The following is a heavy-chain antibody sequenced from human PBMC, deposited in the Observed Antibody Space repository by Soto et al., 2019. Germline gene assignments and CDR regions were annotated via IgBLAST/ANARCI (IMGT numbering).Heavy chain of an antibody. D-gene: IGHD1-1*01. V-gene: IGHV3-30*18. CDR2: ISYDGSNK. CDR1: GFTFSSYG. J-gene: IGHJ4*02. CDR3: AKGEYNWNDVGKLDY. Sequence: PGGSLRLSCAAPGFTFSSYGMHWVRQAPGKGLEWVAVISYDGSNKYYADSVKGRFTISRDNPKNTLYLQMNSLRAEDTAVYYCAKGEYNWNDVGKLDYWGQGTLVTVSS.